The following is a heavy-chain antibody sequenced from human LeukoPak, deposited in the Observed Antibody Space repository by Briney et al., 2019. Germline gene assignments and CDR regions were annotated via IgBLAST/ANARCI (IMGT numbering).Heavy chain of an antibody. Sequence: PSETLSLTCAVYGGSFSGYYWSWIRQPPGKGLEWIGEINHSGSTNYNPSLKSRVIISVDKSKNQFSLKLSSVTAADTAVYYCARGGYYDSSGHDYWGQGTLVTVSS. J-gene: IGHJ4*02. CDR2: INHSGST. D-gene: IGHD3-22*01. V-gene: IGHV4-34*01. CDR1: GGSFSGYY. CDR3: ARGGYYDSSGHDY.